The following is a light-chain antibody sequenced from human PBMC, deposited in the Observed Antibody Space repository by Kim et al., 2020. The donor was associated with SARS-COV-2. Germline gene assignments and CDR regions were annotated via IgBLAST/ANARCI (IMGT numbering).Light chain of an antibody. CDR3: LQDYNYPWT. Sequence: ASVGDRITITCRASQGIRNDLGWYQQKPGKAPKLLIYAASSLQSGVPSRFSGSGSGTDFTLTISSLQPEDFATYYCLQDYNYPWTFGQGTKVDIK. CDR2: AAS. CDR1: QGIRND. J-gene: IGKJ1*01. V-gene: IGKV1-6*01.